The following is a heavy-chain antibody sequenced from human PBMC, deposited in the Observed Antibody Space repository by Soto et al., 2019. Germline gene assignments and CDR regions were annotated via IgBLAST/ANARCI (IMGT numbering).Heavy chain of an antibody. CDR1: GGSISSSKW. V-gene: IGHV4-4*02. CDR3: ARDRDSSDTGGMDV. D-gene: IGHD3-22*01. Sequence: QVQLQESGPGLVKPSWTLSLTCAVSGGSISSSKWWSWVRQPPGKGLEWIGQIYHGGSSDYNPSRKSRVTISVDKSKNQFSLKLSSVTAADTAVYYCARDRDSSDTGGMDVWGQGNTVTVSS. J-gene: IGHJ6*02. CDR2: IYHGGSS.